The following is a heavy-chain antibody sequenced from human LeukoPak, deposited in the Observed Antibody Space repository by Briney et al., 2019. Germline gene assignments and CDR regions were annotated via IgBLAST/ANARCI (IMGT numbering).Heavy chain of an antibody. D-gene: IGHD3-9*01. Sequence: GSLRLSCTASGFTFGDYSMNWVRQAPGKGLEWVAFIRYDGSNKYYADSVKGRFTISGNNSKKTLYLQMKSLRAEDAAGYSXXKDEYVLRYFDWLSPPPDVWGKGTTVTISS. CDR3: XKDEYVLRYFDWLSPPPDV. CDR1: GFTFGDYS. J-gene: IGHJ6*04. CDR2: IRYDGSNK. V-gene: IGHV3-30*02.